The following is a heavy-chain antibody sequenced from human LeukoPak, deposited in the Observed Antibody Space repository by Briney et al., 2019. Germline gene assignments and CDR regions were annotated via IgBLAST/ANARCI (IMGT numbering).Heavy chain of an antibody. D-gene: IGHD6-19*01. CDR1: GFTFSSYS. CDR2: ISSSSSYI. J-gene: IGHJ3*02. CDR3: ARDYPYSSGWYRDAFDI. V-gene: IGHV3-21*01. Sequence: GGSLRLSCAASGFTFSSYSMNWVRQAPGKGLEWVSSISSSSSYIYYADSVKGRFTISRDNAKNSLYLQMNSLRAEDTAVYYCARDYPYSSGWYRDAFDIWGQGTMVTVSS.